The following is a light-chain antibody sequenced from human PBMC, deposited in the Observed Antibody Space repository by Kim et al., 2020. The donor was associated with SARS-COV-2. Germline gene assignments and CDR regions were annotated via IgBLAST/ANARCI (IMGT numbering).Light chain of an antibody. CDR1: QGINNY. CDR2: AAS. J-gene: IGKJ1*01. CDR3: QKYNSAPWT. Sequence: DIQMTQSPSSLSASVGDRVTITCRASQGINNYLAWYQQRPGKVPKLLIYAASTLQSGVPSRFSGSGFGTDFTLTISSLQPEDGAIYYCQKYNSAPWTFVRGTKVDIK. V-gene: IGKV1-27*01.